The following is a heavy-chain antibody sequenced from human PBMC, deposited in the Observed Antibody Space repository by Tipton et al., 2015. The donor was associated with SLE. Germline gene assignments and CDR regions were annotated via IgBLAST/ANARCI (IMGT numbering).Heavy chain of an antibody. CDR2: IYYSGST. CDR3: AREYSSSQGAFDT. Sequence: TLSLTCTVSGGSISSYYWSWIRQPPGKGLEWIGYIYYSGSTNYNPSLKSRVTISVDTSKNQFSLKLSSVTAADTAVYYCAREYSSSQGAFDTWGQGTMVTVSS. V-gene: IGHV4-59*01. D-gene: IGHD6-6*01. CDR1: GGSISSYY. J-gene: IGHJ3*02.